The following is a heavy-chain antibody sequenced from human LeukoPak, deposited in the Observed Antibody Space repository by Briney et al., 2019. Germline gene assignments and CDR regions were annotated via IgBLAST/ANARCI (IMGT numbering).Heavy chain of an antibody. CDR1: GYNFISYY. Sequence: ASVKVSCKASGYNFISYYMHWVRQAPGQGLEWMGLINPSGGSASYTQKFQDRVTMTRDTSTSTVYMELSSLKSEDTAVYYCAREYVVLVDAVRYYYYGMDVWGQGTKVTVS. J-gene: IGHJ6*02. CDR3: AREYVVLVDAVRYYYYGMDV. CDR2: INPSGGSA. D-gene: IGHD2-8*01. V-gene: IGHV1-46*01.